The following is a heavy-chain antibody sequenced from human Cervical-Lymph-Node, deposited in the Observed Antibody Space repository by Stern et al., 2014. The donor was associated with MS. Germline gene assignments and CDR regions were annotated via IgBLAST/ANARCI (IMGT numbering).Heavy chain of an antibody. D-gene: IGHD2-2*01. V-gene: IGHV2-5*02. CDR1: GFSLSTSGVG. CDR2: IYWDDDE. CDR3: ARKSRYCAGTTCSHKGWFDP. Sequence: QITLKESGPTQVKPTQTLTLTCTFSGFSLSTSGVGVGWIRQPPGKALEWLAVIYWDDDERYSPSLKSRLSIAKDTSKNQVVLTMTNMDPVDTATYYCARKSRYCAGTTCSHKGWFDPWGQGTLVTVSS. J-gene: IGHJ5*01.